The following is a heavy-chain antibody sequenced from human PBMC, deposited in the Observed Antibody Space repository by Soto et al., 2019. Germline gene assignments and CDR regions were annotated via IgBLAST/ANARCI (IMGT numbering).Heavy chain of an antibody. Sequence: GGSLRLSCAASGFTFSSYAMNWVRQAPGKGLEWVSAISGSAASTYYADSVKGRFTISRDNSKNTLFLQMDGLRAEDTAVYFCAKQTTMVGVTTGDAFDIWGRGTMVTVSS. D-gene: IGHD2-21*02. V-gene: IGHV3-23*01. CDR3: AKQTTMVGVTTGDAFDI. CDR2: ISGSAAST. CDR1: GFTFSSYA. J-gene: IGHJ3*02.